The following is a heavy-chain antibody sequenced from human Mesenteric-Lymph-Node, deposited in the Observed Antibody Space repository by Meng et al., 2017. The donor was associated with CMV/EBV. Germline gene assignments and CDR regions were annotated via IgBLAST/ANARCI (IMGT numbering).Heavy chain of an antibody. V-gene: IGHV4-39*01. CDR2: IYYSGST. CDR1: GGSISSSSYY. J-gene: IGHJ5*02. D-gene: IGHD3-3*01. CDR3: ARQNYDFWSGPLSGGNWFDP. Sequence: GSLRLSCTVSGGSISSSSYYWGWIRQPPGKGLEWIGSIYYSGSTYYNPSHKSRVTISVDTSKNQFSLKLSSVTAADTAVYYCARQNYDFWSGPLSGGNWFDPWGQGTLVTVSS.